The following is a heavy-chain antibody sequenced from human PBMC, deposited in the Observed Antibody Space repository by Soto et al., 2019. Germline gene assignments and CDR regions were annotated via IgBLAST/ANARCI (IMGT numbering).Heavy chain of an antibody. CDR3: ARDWKECLLYQSFYYGVDV. D-gene: IGHD3-3*01. J-gene: IGHJ6*02. V-gene: IGHV1-18*01. Sequence: ASVKVSCKASGYTFTSYGISWVRQAPGQGLEWIGWISAYNGNTNYAQKLQGRVTMTTDTSTSTAYMELRSLRSDDTAVYYCARDWKECLLYQSFYYGVDVWGQGTTVTVSS. CDR1: GYTFTSYG. CDR2: ISAYNGNT.